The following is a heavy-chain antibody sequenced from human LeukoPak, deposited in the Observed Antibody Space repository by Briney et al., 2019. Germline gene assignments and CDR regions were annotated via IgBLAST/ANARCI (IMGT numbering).Heavy chain of an antibody. CDR2: ISSSGSTI. D-gene: IGHD3-10*01. CDR3: ARPDWDYYYGSGSYFHY. CDR1: GFTFSSYE. V-gene: IGHV3-48*03. J-gene: IGHJ4*02. Sequence: GGSLRLPCAASGFTFSSYEMNWVRKAPGKGREWVSYISSSGSTIYYADSVKGRFTIHRDNAKNSLYLQINSLRAENTAVYYCARPDWDYYYGSGSYFHYWGQGTLVTVSS.